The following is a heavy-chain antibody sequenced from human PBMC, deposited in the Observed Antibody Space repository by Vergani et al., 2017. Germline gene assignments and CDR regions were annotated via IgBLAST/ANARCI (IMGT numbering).Heavy chain of an antibody. Sequence: EVPLVQSGAEVQKPGESLKISCKGSGYSFTSYWIGCVRQMPGKGLEWMGIIYPGDSDTRYNPSFQGQVTISAEKSISTAYQQWSSLKASDTAMYYCARHAKRGCSSTSCYLDYYYYMDVWGKGTTVTVSS. CDR3: ARHAKRGCSSTSCYLDYYYYMDV. V-gene: IGHV5-51*01. J-gene: IGHJ6*03. D-gene: IGHD2-2*01. CDR2: IYPGDSDT. CDR1: GYSFTSYW.